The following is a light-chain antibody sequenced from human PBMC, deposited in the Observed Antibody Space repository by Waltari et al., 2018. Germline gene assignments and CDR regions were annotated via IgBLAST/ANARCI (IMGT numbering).Light chain of an antibody. CDR3: QMYVRLPVT. CDR1: QRVGRA. J-gene: IGKJ1*01. V-gene: IGKV3-20*01. CDR2: DTS. Sequence: EIVLTQSPGTLALSPGERATLSCRASQRVGRALAWYHQKPGQAPRLLIYDTSTRATGISDKFTGSGSETDFSLTISRVDPEEFAVYFCQMYVRLPVTFGQGTKVEVK.